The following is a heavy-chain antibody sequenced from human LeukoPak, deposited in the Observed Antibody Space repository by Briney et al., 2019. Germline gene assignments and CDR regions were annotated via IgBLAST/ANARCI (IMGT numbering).Heavy chain of an antibody. Sequence: GGSLRLSCAASVFTFNSYAMSWVRQAPGKGLEWVSTVSGSGGSTYYADSVKGRFTISRDNSKNTLYLQMNRLRAEDRVVYYCAKDPYDTSGYYFDYWGQGTLVTVSS. D-gene: IGHD3-22*01. J-gene: IGHJ4*02. CDR3: AKDPYDTSGYYFDY. CDR1: VFTFNSYA. CDR2: VSGSGGST. V-gene: IGHV3-23*01.